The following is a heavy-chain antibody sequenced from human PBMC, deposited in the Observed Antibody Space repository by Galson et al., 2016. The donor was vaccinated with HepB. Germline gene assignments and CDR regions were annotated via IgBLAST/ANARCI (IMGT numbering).Heavy chain of an antibody. D-gene: IGHD6-13*01. J-gene: IGHJ6*02. CDR3: AGRGASSSSWYSDYQYGMDV. V-gene: IGHV3-66*01. CDR1: GFTVSSTY. Sequence: SLRLSCAASGFTVSSTYMNWVRQAPGKGLEWVSIIYSGGTTYQADSVKGRFTISRDNSNNTLYLQMNSLRHVDTAVYYCAGRGASSSSWYSDYQYGMDVWGQGTTVTVSS. CDR2: IYSGGTT.